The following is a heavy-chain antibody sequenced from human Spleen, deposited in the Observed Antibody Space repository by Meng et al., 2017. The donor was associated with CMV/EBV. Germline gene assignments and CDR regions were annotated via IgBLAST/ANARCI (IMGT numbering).Heavy chain of an antibody. CDR1: GGSISSYY. D-gene: IGHD6-13*01. V-gene: IGHV4-4*07. Sequence: HVPLRESGPGVGKLSETLSLTSTVSGGSISSYYWRWIRQPAGKGLEWIGRIYTSGSTNYNPSLKSRVTMSVDTSKNQFSLKLSSVTAADTAVYYCARDPAAGFFDYWGQGTLVTVSS. CDR2: IYTSGST. J-gene: IGHJ4*02. CDR3: ARDPAAGFFDY.